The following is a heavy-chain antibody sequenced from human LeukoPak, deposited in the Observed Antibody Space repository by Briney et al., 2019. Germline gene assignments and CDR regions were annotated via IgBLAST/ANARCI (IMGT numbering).Heavy chain of an antibody. V-gene: IGHV3-30-3*01. J-gene: IGHJ4*02. Sequence: GRSLRLSCAASGFTFSSYAMHWVRQAPGKGLEWVAVISYDGSNKYYADSVKGRFTISRDNSKNTLYLQMNSLRAEDTAVYYCAKAGGGPYYYDSSGYLPFDYWGQGTLVTVSS. CDR1: GFTFSSYA. CDR3: AKAGGGPYYYDSSGYLPFDY. D-gene: IGHD3-22*01. CDR2: ISYDGSNK.